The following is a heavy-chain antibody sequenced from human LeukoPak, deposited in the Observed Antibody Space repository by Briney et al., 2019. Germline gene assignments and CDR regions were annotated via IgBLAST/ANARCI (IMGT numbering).Heavy chain of an antibody. Sequence: PGGSLRLSCAASGFTFSDYRMYWVRQPPGKGLVWASYINTDGRTTKYADSVRGRFTISRDNAKNTLYLQMNSLKTDDTAVYYCTRSNCGGDCAIDYWGQGTLVTVSS. CDR1: GFTFSDYR. V-gene: IGHV3-74*03. CDR3: TRSNCGGDCAIDY. J-gene: IGHJ4*02. CDR2: INTDGRTT. D-gene: IGHD2-21*02.